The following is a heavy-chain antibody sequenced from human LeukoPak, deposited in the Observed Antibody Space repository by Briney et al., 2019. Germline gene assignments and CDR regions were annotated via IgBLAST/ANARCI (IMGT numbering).Heavy chain of an antibody. V-gene: IGHV4-61*01. CDR3: AREAVGYCSGTSCTEGWLDP. D-gene: IGHD2-2*01. CDR2: IYYSGST. Sequence: SETLSLTCTVSGGSVSSGTYYWSRIRQPPGKGLEWIGYIYYSGSTNYNPSLKSRVTISVDTSKNQFSLKPSSVTTADTAVYYCAREAVGYCSGTSCTEGWLDPWGQGTLVTVSS. CDR1: GGSVSSGTYY. J-gene: IGHJ5*02.